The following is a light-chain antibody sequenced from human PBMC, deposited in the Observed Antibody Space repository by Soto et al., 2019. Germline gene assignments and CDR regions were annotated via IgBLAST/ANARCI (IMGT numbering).Light chain of an antibody. CDR3: QQSYSNPRT. Sequence: DIQMTQSPSSLSASVGDRVTITCRASQSISSYLNWYQQKPGKAPKLLIYAASTLQSGVPSRFSGSGSGTDFTLNISSLQPEDFATYYCQQSYSNPRTVGQGTKVEIK. J-gene: IGKJ1*01. CDR1: QSISSY. V-gene: IGKV1-39*01. CDR2: AAS.